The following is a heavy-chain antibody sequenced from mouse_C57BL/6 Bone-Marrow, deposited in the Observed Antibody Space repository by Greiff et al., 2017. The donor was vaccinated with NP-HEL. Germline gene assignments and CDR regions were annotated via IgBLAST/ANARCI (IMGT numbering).Heavy chain of an antibody. V-gene: IGHV5-12*01. CDR3: ARHRGYDW. CDR2: ISNGGGST. J-gene: IGHJ3*02. CDR1: GFTFSDYY. Sequence: EVKLVESGGGLVQPGGSLKLSCAASGFTFSDYYMYWVRQTPEKRLEWVAYISNGGGSTCYPDTVKGRFTISRDNAKNHRYLQMSRRKSEDTAMYYCARHRGYDWWGQGTRVTVSA. D-gene: IGHD3-3*01.